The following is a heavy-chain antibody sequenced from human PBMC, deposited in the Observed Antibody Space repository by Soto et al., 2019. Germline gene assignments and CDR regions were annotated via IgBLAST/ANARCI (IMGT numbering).Heavy chain of an antibody. V-gene: IGHV1-69*06. Sequence: QVQLVQSGAEVKRPGSSVKVSCKPSGDTFSSYGLSWVRQAPGQGLEWMGGIIPVFGTATYGQKFRGRVSFTADTSTNTSYMELGSLRSEDTAIYYCARDPFVRSGNLKYLYYYSGMDVWGQGTAVTVSS. CDR2: IIPVFGTA. J-gene: IGHJ6*02. CDR1: GDTFSSYG. CDR3: ARDPFVRSGNLKYLYYYSGMDV. D-gene: IGHD2-15*01.